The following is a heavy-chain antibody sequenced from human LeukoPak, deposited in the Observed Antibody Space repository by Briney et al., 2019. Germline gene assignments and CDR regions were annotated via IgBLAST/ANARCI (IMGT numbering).Heavy chain of an antibody. CDR1: GFTVSSFY. CDR2: IYTGGGT. V-gene: IGHV3-53*01. CDR3: ARARGYSGYESKWYFYGMDV. Sequence: GGSLRLSCVASGFTVSSFYMSWVRQAPGKGLEWVSVIYTGGGTFYADSVKGRFTISRDNSKNTLFLQMDSLRAEDTAAYYCARARGYSGYESKWYFYGMDVWGQGTTVTVSS. J-gene: IGHJ6*02. D-gene: IGHD5-12*01.